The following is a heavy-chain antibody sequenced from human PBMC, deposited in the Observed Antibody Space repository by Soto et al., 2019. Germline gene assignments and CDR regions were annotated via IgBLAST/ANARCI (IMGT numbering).Heavy chain of an antibody. J-gene: IGHJ5*02. CDR1: GDSINNYY. CDR3: ARDRSGGYNWFDP. Sequence: SETLSLTCTVSGDSINNYYWTWIRQTPGKGLEWIGDIYYSGTTKYNPSLKSRVTISADTSKNQFSLNLRSVTAADTAVYYCARDRSGGYNWFDPWGKGTLVTVS. CDR2: IYYSGTT. D-gene: IGHD2-15*01. V-gene: IGHV4-59*01.